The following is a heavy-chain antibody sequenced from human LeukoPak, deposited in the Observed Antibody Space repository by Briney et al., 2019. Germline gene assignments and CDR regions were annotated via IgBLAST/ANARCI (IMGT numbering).Heavy chain of an antibody. V-gene: IGHV4-39*01. CDR2: IYYSGST. Sequence: SETLSLTCTVSGGSISSSSYYLGWTRQPPGKGLEWIGSIYYSGSTYYNPSLKIRVTISVDTSKNQFSLKLSSVTAADTAVYYCARRVGANDYWGQGTLVTVSS. CDR3: ARRVGANDY. D-gene: IGHD1-26*01. CDR1: GGSISSSSYY. J-gene: IGHJ4*02.